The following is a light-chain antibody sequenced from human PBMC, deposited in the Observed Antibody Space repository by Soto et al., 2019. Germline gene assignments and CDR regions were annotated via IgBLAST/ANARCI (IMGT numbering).Light chain of an antibody. CDR2: KAS. CDR3: QQSYSTPLT. V-gene: IGKV1-5*03. Sequence: DIQMTQSPSTLSASVGDRVTITCRASQSISNWLAWYQQKPGKAPRLLIYKASTLKSGVPSRFSGSGSGTDFTLTISSPQPEDFATYYCQQSYSTPLTFGGGTKVDI. J-gene: IGKJ4*01. CDR1: QSISNW.